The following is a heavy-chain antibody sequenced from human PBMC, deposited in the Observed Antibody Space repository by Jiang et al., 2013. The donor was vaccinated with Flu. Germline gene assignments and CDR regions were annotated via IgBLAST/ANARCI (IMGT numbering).Heavy chain of an antibody. CDR3: ARDTPQLLGLDY. CDR2: IYYSGST. Sequence: SGPGLVKPSQTLSLTCTVSGGSISSGDYYWSWIRQPPGKGLEWIGYIYYSGSTYYNPSLKSRVTISVDTSKNQFSLKLSSVTAADTAVYYCARDTPQLLGLDYWGQGTLVTVSS. D-gene: IGHD2-2*01. CDR1: GGSISSGDYY. V-gene: IGHV4-30-4*08. J-gene: IGHJ4*02.